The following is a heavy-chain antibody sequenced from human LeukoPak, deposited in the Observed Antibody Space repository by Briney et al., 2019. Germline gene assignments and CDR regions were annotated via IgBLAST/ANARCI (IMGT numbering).Heavy chain of an antibody. D-gene: IGHD3-10*01. CDR3: ARDSMVRGVIISYFDY. V-gene: IGHV4-4*07. CDR1: GGSISSYY. CDR2: TYTSGST. J-gene: IGHJ4*02. Sequence: SETLSLTCTVSGGSISSYYWSWIRQPAGKGLEWIGRTYTSGSTNYNPSLKSRVTMSVDTSKNQFSLKLSSVTAADTAVYYCARDSMVRGVIISYFDYWGQGTLVTVSS.